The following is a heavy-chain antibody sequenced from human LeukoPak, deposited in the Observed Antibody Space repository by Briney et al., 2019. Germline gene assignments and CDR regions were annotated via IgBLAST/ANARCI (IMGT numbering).Heavy chain of an antibody. J-gene: IGHJ4*02. Sequence: GGSLRLSCAASGFTFSSYGMHWVRQAPGKGLEWVSAISGSGGSTYYADSVKGRFTISRDNSKNTLYLQMNSLRAEDTAVYYCAKVGYCSDSRCNQFDYWGQGTLVTVSS. D-gene: IGHD2-15*01. CDR1: GFTFSSYG. CDR3: AKVGYCSDSRCNQFDY. CDR2: ISGSGGST. V-gene: IGHV3-23*01.